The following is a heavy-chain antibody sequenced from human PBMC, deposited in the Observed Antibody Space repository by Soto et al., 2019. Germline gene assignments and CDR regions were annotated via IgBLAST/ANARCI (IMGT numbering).Heavy chain of an antibody. Sequence: SETLSLTCTVSGGSISSSSYYWGWIRQPPGKGLEWIGSIYYSGSTYYNPSLKSRVTISVDTSKNQFSLKLSSVTAADTAVYYCARHEEPVVPAAQYSYGPYNWFDPWGQGTLVTVSS. V-gene: IGHV4-39*01. J-gene: IGHJ5*02. CDR1: GGSISSSSYY. CDR2: IYYSGST. CDR3: ARHEEPVVPAAQYSYGPYNWFDP. D-gene: IGHD2-2*01.